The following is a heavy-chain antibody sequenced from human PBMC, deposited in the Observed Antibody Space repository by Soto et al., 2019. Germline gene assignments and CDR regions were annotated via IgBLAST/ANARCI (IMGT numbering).Heavy chain of an antibody. D-gene: IGHD3-3*01. CDR2: ISSTTHYI. Sequence: PGGSLRLSCAASGFTFTRYSMNWVRQAPGKGLEWVSSISSTTHYIYYADSMRGRFTISRDNAKNAVYLEMNSVRDPHEFWTSYWFDPWGQGTPVTVSS. CDR3: WFDP. J-gene: IGHJ5*02. CDR1: GFTFTRYS. V-gene: IGHV3-21*06.